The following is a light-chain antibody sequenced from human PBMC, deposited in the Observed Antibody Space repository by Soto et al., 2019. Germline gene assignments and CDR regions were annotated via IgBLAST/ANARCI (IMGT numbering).Light chain of an antibody. CDR2: DAS. CDR3: QQYDSFSKT. J-gene: IGKJ1*01. CDR1: QSIRSW. Sequence: DIQMTQSPSTLSASVGDRVTITCRASQSIRSWLAWYQQKPGKAPQLLIYDASTLESGVPSRFSGSGSGTEFTLTISSLQPDDFATYYCQQYDSFSKTFGRGTKVEVK. V-gene: IGKV1-5*01.